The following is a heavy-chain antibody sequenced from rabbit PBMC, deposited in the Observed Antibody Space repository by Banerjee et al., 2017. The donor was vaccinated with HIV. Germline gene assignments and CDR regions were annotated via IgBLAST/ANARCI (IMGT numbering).Heavy chain of an antibody. CDR3: ARGYPGYGGYGYGSFNL. V-gene: IGHV1S7*01. D-gene: IGHD7-1*01. CDR2: IYTGEGNA. J-gene: IGHJ4*01. Sequence: QLKETGGGLVQPGGSLTLSCKASGFDVSSYYMSWVRQAPGKGLEWIAIIYTGEGNAGYASWVNGRFTIYSDNAQNAVDLKMKSLTAADTATYFCARGYPGYGGYGYGSFNLWGQGTLVTVS. CDR1: GFDVSSYY.